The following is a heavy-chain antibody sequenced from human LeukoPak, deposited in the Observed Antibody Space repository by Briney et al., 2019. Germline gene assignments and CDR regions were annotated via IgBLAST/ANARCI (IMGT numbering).Heavy chain of an antibody. V-gene: IGHV4-59*01. D-gene: IGHD1-26*01. CDR1: GGSISSSYY. CDR3: ARDGGSGSFDFDY. CDR2: IYYTGNT. J-gene: IGHJ4*02. Sequence: SETLSLTCTVSGGSISSSYYWSWIRQPPGKGLEWIGFIYYTGNTNYNPSLKSRVTISVDTSKNQFSLKLSSVTAADTAVYYCARDGGSGSFDFDYWGQGTLVTVSS.